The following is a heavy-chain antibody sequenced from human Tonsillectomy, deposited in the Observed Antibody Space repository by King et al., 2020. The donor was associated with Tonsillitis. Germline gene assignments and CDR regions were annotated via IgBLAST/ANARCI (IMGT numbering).Heavy chain of an antibody. J-gene: IGHJ4*02. CDR3: ASQYYDYVGRYHYYFDY. Sequence: VQLVESGGGLVQPGGSLRLSCAASGISFSTYSMNWVRQAPGKGLEWVSHISSSSSNIYYADSVKGRFTISRDNAKNSLYLQMNSLRDEDTAVYYCASQYYDYVGRYHYYFDYWGQGTLVTVSS. V-gene: IGHV3-48*02. D-gene: IGHD3-16*01. CDR2: ISSSSSNI. CDR1: GISFSTYS.